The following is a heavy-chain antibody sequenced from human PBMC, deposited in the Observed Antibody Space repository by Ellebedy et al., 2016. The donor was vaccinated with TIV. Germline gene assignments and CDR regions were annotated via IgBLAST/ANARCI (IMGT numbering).Heavy chain of an antibody. V-gene: IGHV5-51*01. D-gene: IGHD5-18*01. CDR1: GYSFTSYW. Sequence: GESLKISXQGSGYSFTSYWIAWVRQMPGKGLEWMGIIYPDDSDTRYSPSFQGQVTISADKSISTAYLQWSSLKASDTAMYYCAVTRTKTAMDHFDYWGQGTLVTVSS. CDR2: IYPDDSDT. J-gene: IGHJ4*02. CDR3: AVTRTKTAMDHFDY.